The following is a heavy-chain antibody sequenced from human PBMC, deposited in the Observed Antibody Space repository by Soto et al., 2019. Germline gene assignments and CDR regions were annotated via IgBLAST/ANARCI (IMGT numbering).Heavy chain of an antibody. Sequence: QVQLVQSGAEVKKPGASVKVSCKAPRYIFTAYFMHWVRQAPGQGLEWMGWINPNNGATHYGLSFQGRVTMTRDTSISTAYMEMSSLRSDDTAGSYCAAHDPGARFDPWGQGTLVIVSS. J-gene: IGHJ5*02. V-gene: IGHV1-2*02. CDR1: RYIFTAYF. CDR2: INPNNGAT. CDR3: AAHDPGARFDP. D-gene: IGHD1-1*01.